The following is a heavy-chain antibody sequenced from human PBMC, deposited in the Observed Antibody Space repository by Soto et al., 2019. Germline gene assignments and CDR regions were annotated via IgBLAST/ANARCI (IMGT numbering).Heavy chain of an antibody. CDR3: ARQGVYGEADF. V-gene: IGHV3-48*02. D-gene: IGHD4-17*01. CDR1: GFTFSVCS. J-gene: IGHJ4*02. Sequence: GGSLRLSCAASGFTFSVCSINWFRQAPGKGLEWVSYISPSSSPIYYADSVKGRFTISGDNAKNSLYLQMNNLRDEDAAVYYCARQGVYGEADFWGQGTLVTVSS. CDR2: ISPSSSPI.